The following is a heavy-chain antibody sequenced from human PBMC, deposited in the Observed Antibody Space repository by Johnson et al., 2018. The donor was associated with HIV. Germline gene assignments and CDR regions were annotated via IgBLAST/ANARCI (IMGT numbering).Heavy chain of an antibody. Sequence: VQLVESGGVVVQPGGSLRLSCAASGFTFDDYAMHWVRQAPGKGLEWVSLISWDGGSTYYADSVKGRFTISRDNSKNSLYLQMNSLRADDTALYYCARVRAAAVSDAFDIWGQVTVITVSS. V-gene: IGHV3-43D*03. CDR2: ISWDGGST. J-gene: IGHJ3*02. CDR1: GFTFDDYA. CDR3: ARVRAAAVSDAFDI. D-gene: IGHD6-13*01.